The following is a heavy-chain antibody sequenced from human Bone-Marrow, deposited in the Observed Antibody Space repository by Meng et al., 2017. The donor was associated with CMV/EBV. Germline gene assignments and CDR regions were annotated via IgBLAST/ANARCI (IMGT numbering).Heavy chain of an antibody. CDR1: GFTFSDYW. CDR2: IDYDGSGA. J-gene: IGHJ5*02. D-gene: IGHD3-3*01. Sequence: GESLKISCAASGFTFSDYWMHWVRQAPGKGLVWVSRIDYDGSGATYADSVKGRFTISRDNAKNTLYLQMNSLTAEDTAVYYCARVATLSTIPWFDPWGQGTLVTVSS. V-gene: IGHV3-74*01. CDR3: ARVATLSTIPWFDP.